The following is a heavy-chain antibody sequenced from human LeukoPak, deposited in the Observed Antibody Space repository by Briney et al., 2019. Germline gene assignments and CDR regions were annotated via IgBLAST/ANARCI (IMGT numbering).Heavy chain of an antibody. J-gene: IGHJ3*02. Sequence: GGSLRLSCAASGFTFSSYSMNWVRQAPGKGLEWVSYISSSSSTIYYADSVKGRFTISRDNAKNSLYLQMNCLRAEDTAVYYCARETLTYYYDSSDAFDIWGQGTMVTVSS. CDR1: GFTFSSYS. CDR3: ARETLTYYYDSSDAFDI. V-gene: IGHV3-48*01. CDR2: ISSSSSTI. D-gene: IGHD3-22*01.